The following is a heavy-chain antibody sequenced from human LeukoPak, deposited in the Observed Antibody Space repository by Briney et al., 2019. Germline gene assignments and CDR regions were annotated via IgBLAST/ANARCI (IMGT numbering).Heavy chain of an antibody. Sequence: ASVKVSCKASGFTFTSSAVQWVRQARGQRLEWIGWIVVGSGNTNYAQKFQERVTITRDMSTSTAYMELSSPRSEDTAVYYCAAEFHYYDSSGSPTFFDYWGQGTLVTVSS. J-gene: IGHJ4*02. V-gene: IGHV1-58*01. CDR1: GFTFTSSA. CDR2: IVVGSGNT. D-gene: IGHD3-22*01. CDR3: AAEFHYYDSSGSPTFFDY.